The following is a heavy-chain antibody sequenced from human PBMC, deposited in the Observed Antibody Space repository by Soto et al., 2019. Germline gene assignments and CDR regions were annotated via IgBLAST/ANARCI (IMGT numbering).Heavy chain of an antibody. CDR2: IYNGGST. Sequence: PGGSLRLSCAASGFTVSSNYMTWVRQAPGKGLEWVSVIYNGGSTYYADSVKGRFTISSDNSKNTLYLQMNSLRAEDTAVYYCARDRLSTPGGMWYWAQGTLVTVSS. V-gene: IGHV3-53*01. CDR3: ARDRLSTPGGMWY. D-gene: IGHD1-26*01. CDR1: GFTVSSNY. J-gene: IGHJ4*02.